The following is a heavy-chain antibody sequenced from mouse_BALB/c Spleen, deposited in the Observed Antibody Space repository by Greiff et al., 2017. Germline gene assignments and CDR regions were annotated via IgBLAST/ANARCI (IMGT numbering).Heavy chain of an antibody. Sequence: QVQLQQSGAELVKPGASVKLSCTASGFNIKDTYMHWVKQRPEQGLEWIGVINPGSGGTNYNEKFKGKATLTADKSSSTAYMQLSSLTSDDSAVYFCAREGSSPSFDYWGQGTTLTVSS. V-gene: IGHV1-54*03. D-gene: IGHD1-1*01. J-gene: IGHJ2*01. CDR1: GFNIKDTY. CDR2: INPGSGGT. CDR3: AREGSSPSFDY.